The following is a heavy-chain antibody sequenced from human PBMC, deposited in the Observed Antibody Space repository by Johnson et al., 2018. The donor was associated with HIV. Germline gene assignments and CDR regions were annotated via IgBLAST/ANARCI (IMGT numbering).Heavy chain of an antibody. D-gene: IGHD6-25*01. Sequence: MQLVESGGGLVQPGGSLRLSCAASGFTVSSNYMSWVRQAPGKGLEWVSGISGSGGSTYYADSVKGRFTISRDNSKNTLYLQMNSLRAEDTAVYYCAKTQGGPKGSSDAFDIWGQGTMVTVSS. V-gene: IGHV3-23*04. CDR3: AKTQGGPKGSSDAFDI. CDR2: ISGSGGST. J-gene: IGHJ3*02. CDR1: GFTVSSNY.